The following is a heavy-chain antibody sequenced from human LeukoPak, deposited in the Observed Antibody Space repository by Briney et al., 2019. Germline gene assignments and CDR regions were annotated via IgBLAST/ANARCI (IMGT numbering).Heavy chain of an antibody. Sequence: GGSLRLSCAASGSTFSSYAMSWVRQAPGKGLEWVSAISGSGGSTYYADSVKGRFTISRGNSKNTLYLQMNSLRAEDTAVYYCAKDQDTAMAHDYWGQGTLVTVSS. V-gene: IGHV3-23*01. J-gene: IGHJ4*02. D-gene: IGHD5-18*01. CDR3: AKDQDTAMAHDY. CDR2: ISGSGGST. CDR1: GSTFSSYA.